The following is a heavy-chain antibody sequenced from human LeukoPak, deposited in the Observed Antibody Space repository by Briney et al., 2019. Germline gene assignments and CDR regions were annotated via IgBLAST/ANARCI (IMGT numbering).Heavy chain of an antibody. CDR3: GATSTPSELDCGMDV. D-gene: IGHD1-7*01. V-gene: IGHV1-69*04. CDR1: AGIFNSSA. J-gene: IGHJ6*02. CDR2: IIPIQWMG. Sequence: SVTVSCKASAGIFNSSAINWVRQAPGQGLEWMGRIIPIQWMGNYAQQFQDRVTITSDKSPSAYYMSPSRLRCEDRDVYYCGATSTPSELDCGMDVWGQGTTVTVS.